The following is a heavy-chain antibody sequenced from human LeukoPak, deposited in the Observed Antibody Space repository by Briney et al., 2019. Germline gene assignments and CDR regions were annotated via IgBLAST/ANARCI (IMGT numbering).Heavy chain of an antibody. V-gene: IGHV3-73*01. D-gene: IGHD2-15*01. CDR1: GFTFSGSA. CDR3: TRQIYCSGGSCFEDY. J-gene: IGHJ4*02. Sequence: PGGSLKLSCAASGFTFSGSAMHWVRQASGKGLEWVGRIRSKANSCATAYAASVKGRFTISRDDSKNTAYLQMNSLKTEDTAVYYCTRQIYCSGGSCFEDYWGQGTLVTVSS. CDR2: IRSKANSCAT.